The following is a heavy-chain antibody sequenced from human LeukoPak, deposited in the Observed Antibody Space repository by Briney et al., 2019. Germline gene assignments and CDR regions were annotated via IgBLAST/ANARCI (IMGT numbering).Heavy chain of an antibody. J-gene: IGHJ4*02. CDR2: IKEDGSEN. CDR3: ARGAGVFFDN. V-gene: IGHV3-7*01. CDR1: AFTFSNYV. Sequence: GGSLRLSCPASAFTFSNYVMSWVRQAPGKGLEWVAYIKEDGSENFYVGSVKGRFTISRDNARKSVYLQMNSLRVEDTAVYYCARGAGVFFDNWGQGTLVTVSS. D-gene: IGHD3-10*01.